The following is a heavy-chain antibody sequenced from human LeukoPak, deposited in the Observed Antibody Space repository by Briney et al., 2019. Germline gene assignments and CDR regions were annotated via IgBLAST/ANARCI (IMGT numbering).Heavy chain of an antibody. CDR1: GFNFGNYA. Sequence: GGSLRLSCAASGFNFGNYAMHWVCQAPGKGLEWVSFIPCGGFYEYYADSVKGRFTISRDDSVNTLYLQLNSLRPEDTAVYYCARHVGIHLWSLYFDYWGQGSLVTVSS. CDR3: ARHVGIHLWSLYFDY. J-gene: IGHJ4*02. V-gene: IGHV3-30-3*01. CDR2: IPCGGFYE. D-gene: IGHD5-18*01.